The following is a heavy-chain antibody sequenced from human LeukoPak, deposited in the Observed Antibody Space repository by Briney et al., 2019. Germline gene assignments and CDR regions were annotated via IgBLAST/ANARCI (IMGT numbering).Heavy chain of an antibody. Sequence: SGTLSLTCAVSGGSISSSNWWSWVRQPPGKGLEWIGEIYHSGSANYNPSLKSRVTISVDKSKNQFSLKLSSVTAADTAVYYCAREPNLTGYYYYFDYWGQGTLVTVSS. CDR3: AREPNLTGYYYYFDY. CDR2: IYHSGSA. CDR1: GGSISSSNW. J-gene: IGHJ4*02. D-gene: IGHD3-9*01. V-gene: IGHV4-4*02.